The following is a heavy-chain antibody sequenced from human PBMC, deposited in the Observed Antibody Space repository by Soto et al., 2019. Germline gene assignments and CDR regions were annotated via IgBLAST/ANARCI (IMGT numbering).Heavy chain of an antibody. D-gene: IGHD1-1*01. J-gene: IGHJ4*02. CDR3: AKSGPAGLKMTIYVWTDMYYFDY. V-gene: IGHV3-23*01. Sequence: EVHLLESGGGLVQPGGSLRLSCIASGFNFDNYAMNWVRQAPGKGLECVSAITASGADTYYADSVRGRFTISRDNSRNTLYLQMNSLRGDDTAVYYCAKSGPAGLKMTIYVWTDMYYFDYWGQGSLVSVSS. CDR2: ITASGADT. CDR1: GFNFDNYA.